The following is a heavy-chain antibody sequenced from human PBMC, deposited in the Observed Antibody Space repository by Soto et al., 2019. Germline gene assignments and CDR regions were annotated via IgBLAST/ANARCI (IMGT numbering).Heavy chain of an antibody. J-gene: IGHJ6*03. CDR3: ARDAARSSFGYYYYYVDV. CDR2: IKQDGSEK. Sequence: GGSLRLSCAASGFTFSSYWMSWVRQAPGKGLEWVANIKQDGSEKYYVDPVKGRFTISRDNAKNSLYLQMNSLRAEDTAVYYCARDAARSSFGYYYYYVDVWGKGATVTVSS. V-gene: IGHV3-7*01. D-gene: IGHD6-6*01. CDR1: GFTFSSYW.